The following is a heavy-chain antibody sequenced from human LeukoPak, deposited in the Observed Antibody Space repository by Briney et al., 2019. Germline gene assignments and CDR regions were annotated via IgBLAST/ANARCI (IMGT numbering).Heavy chain of an antibody. V-gene: IGHV3-30*18. D-gene: IGHD5-18*01. CDR3: AKDFFYSSYGYRGFGYYFDY. Sequence: GGSLRLSCAASGFTFSSYGMHWVRQAPGKGLEWVAVISCDGSNKYYADSVKGRFTISRDNSKNTLYLQMNSLRAEDTAVYYCAKDFFYSSYGYRGFGYYFDYWGQGTLVTVSS. CDR1: GFTFSSYG. J-gene: IGHJ4*02. CDR2: ISCDGSNK.